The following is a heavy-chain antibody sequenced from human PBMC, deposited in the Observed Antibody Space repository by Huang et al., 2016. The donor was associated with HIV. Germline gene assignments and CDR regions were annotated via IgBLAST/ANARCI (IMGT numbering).Heavy chain of an antibody. CDR2: ISVGGKG. CDR1: GGSVADSRYY. J-gene: IGHJ4*02. V-gene: IGHV4-39*01. Sequence: QLQLQESGPGQVFPSETLSLTCFVSGGSVADSRYYWSWIRQPPGKGLEWSGGISVGGKGYYNPSLKSRVIMSVGASNNRFSATLCAVTPADTATYYCARQTAPDSGDYDFFLRYWGQGTPVIVSS. CDR3: ARQTAPDSGDYDFFLRY. D-gene: IGHD3-22*01.